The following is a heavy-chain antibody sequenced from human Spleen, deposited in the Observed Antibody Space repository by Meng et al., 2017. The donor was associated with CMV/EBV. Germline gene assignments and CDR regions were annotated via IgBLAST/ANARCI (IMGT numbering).Heavy chain of an antibody. D-gene: IGHD1-1*01. CDR1: SVSSGSYY. Sequence: SVSSGSYYWSWIRQPPGKGLEWIGYIYYSGSTNYNPSLKSRVTISVDTSKNQFSLKLSSVTAADTAVYYCARDKLTTYNSYYYGMDVWGQGTTVTVSS. CDR3: ARDKLTTYNSYYYGMDV. J-gene: IGHJ6*02. V-gene: IGHV4-61*01. CDR2: IYYSGST.